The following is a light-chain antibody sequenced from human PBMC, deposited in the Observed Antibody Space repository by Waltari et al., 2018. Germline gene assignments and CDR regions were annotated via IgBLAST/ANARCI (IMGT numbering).Light chain of an antibody. CDR1: QSIGSKY. CDR3: HQYKNSPWT. J-gene: IGKJ1*01. V-gene: IGKV3-20*01. CDR2: GVS. Sequence: ENVLTQSPGTLSLSPGERATLSCRASQSIGSKYLAWYQQKPGQSPRLLIYGVSTRATGIPDRFSGSGSGTDFTLTISRLEPEDFAVYYCHQYKNSPWTFGQGTKVEIK.